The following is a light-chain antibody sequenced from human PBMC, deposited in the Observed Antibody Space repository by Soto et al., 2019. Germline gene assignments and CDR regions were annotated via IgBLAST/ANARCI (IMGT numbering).Light chain of an antibody. CDR2: VAS. CDR1: QSVSSSSY. J-gene: IGKJ2*01. V-gene: IGKV3-20*01. CDR3: RQYGSSPSYT. Sequence: EIVLTQSPGTLSLSPGERATLSCRASQSVSSSSYLAWYQQKPGQAPRLLIYVASSRATGIPDRFSGSGSATDFTLTISRLEPEDFAVYYCRQYGSSPSYTCGQGPSWRSN.